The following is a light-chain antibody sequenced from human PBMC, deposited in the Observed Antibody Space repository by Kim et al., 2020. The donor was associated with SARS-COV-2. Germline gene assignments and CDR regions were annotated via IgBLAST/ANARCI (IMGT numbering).Light chain of an antibody. CDR3: QQANSFPPWT. J-gene: IGKJ1*01. CDR2: AAS. Sequence: IQMTQSPSSVSASIGDRVTITCRASQDISTSLAWYQQKPGKAPKLLIYAASSFQSGVPSRFSGSGSGTDFTLTIARLQPADSATYYCQQANSFPPWTFGQGTKVDIK. V-gene: IGKV1-12*01. CDR1: QDISTS.